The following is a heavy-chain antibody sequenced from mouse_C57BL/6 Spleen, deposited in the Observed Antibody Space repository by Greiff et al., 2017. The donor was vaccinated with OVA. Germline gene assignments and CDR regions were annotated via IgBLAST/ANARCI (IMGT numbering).Heavy chain of an antibody. CDR1: GFNITDYY. CDR2: IDPEDGET. D-gene: IGHD2-5*01. Sequence: EVQLQQSGAELVKPGASVKLSCTASGFNITDYYMNWVKQRTEQGLEWIGRIDPEDGETNYAPKFQGKATLTADTSSNTAYLQLSSLTSEDTADYYGARECYSNYVVNNYWGQGTTLTVSS. V-gene: IGHV14-2*01. J-gene: IGHJ2*01. CDR3: ARECYSNYVVNNY.